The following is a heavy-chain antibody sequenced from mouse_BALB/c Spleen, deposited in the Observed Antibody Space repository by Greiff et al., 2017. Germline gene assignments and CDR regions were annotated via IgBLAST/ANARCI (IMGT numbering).Heavy chain of an antibody. J-gene: IGHJ4*01. CDR3: ARSPYYYGSSYYAMDF. Sequence: LQESGPELVRPGESVKISCKGSGYTFTDYAMHWVKQSHAKSLEWIGVISIYYDNTNYNQKFKGKATMTVDKSSSTAYMELARLTSEDSAIYYCARSPYYYGSSYYAMDFWGQGTSVTVSS. D-gene: IGHD1-1*01. V-gene: IGHV1-67*01. CDR2: ISIYYDNT. CDR1: GYTFTDYA.